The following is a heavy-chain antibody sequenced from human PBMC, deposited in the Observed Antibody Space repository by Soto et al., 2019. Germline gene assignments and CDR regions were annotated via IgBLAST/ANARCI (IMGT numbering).Heavy chain of an antibody. D-gene: IGHD3-3*01. CDR3: ARGSVYYDFWSGYYTMAYYYYYYMDV. J-gene: IGHJ6*03. CDR1: GGSFSGYY. V-gene: IGHV4-34*01. CDR2: NNHSGST. Sequence: SETLSLTCAVYGGSFSGYYWSWIRQPPGKGLEWIRENNHSGSTNYNPSLKSRVTISVDTSKNQFSLKLSSVTAADTAVYYCARGSVYYDFWSGYYTMAYYYYYYMDVWGKGTTVTVSS.